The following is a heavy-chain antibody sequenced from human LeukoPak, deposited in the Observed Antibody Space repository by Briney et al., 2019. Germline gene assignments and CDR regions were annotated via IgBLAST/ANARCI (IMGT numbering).Heavy chain of an antibody. CDR2: IYYSGST. Sequence: SETLSLTCTVSGGSISSGGYSWSWIRQHPGKGLEWIGYIYYSGSTYYNPSLKSRVTISVDTSKNQFSLKLSSVTAADTAVYYCAGSSSGSSFDYWGQGTLVTVSS. J-gene: IGHJ4*02. CDR1: GGSISSGGYS. V-gene: IGHV4-31*03. D-gene: IGHD1-26*01. CDR3: AGSSSGSSFDY.